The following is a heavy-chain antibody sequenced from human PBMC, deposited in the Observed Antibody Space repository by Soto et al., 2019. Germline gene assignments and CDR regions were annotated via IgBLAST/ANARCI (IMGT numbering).Heavy chain of an antibody. V-gene: IGHV1-18*01. CDR1: GYTFTSLG. CDR3: ARDHRGGTAAVDI. D-gene: IGHD2-15*01. J-gene: IGHJ3*02. Sequence: QVQLVQSGAEVKKPGSSVKVSCKASGYTFTSLGISWVRQAPGQGLEWMGWISAYNGNTNYAENLQGRVTMTTDTSASTAYMELRSLRSDDPAVYYCARDHRGGTAAVDIWGQGPRVTVSS. CDR2: ISAYNGNT.